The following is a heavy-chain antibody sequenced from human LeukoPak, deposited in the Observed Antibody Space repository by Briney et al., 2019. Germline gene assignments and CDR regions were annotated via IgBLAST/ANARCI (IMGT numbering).Heavy chain of an antibody. J-gene: IGHJ6*04. V-gene: IGHV3-30*18. CDR2: ISYDGSNK. CDR3: AKDDILKGRRYYYGMDV. Sequence: GGSLRLSCAASGFTFSSYGMHWVRQAPGKGLEWVAVISYDGSNKYYADSVKGRFTISRDNSKNTLYLQMNSLRAEDTAVYYCAKDDILKGRRYYYGMDVWGKGTTVTVSS. CDR1: GFTFSSYG. D-gene: IGHD3-9*01.